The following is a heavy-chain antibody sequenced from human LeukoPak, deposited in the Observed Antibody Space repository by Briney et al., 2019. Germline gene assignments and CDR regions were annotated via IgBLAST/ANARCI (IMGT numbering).Heavy chain of an antibody. Sequence: SETLSLTCAVYGGSFSGYYWSWIRQPPGKGLEWIGEINHSGSTNYNPSLKSRVTISVDTSKNQFSLKLSSVTAADTAVYYCARGCLSPSSGWYSRQRYYFDYWGQGTLVTVSS. CDR2: INHSGST. D-gene: IGHD6-19*01. V-gene: IGHV4-34*01. CDR1: GGSFSGYY. CDR3: ARGCLSPSSGWYSRQRYYFDY. J-gene: IGHJ4*02.